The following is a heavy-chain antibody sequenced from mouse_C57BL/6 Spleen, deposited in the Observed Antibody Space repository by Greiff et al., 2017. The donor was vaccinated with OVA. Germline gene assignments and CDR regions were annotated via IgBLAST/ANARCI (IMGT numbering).Heavy chain of an antibody. D-gene: IGHD1-1*01. CDR1: GYTFTDYY. CDR3: ARSHNYYGLDY. Sequence: QVQLQQSGAELVRPGASVKLSCKASGYTFTDYYINWVKQRPGQGLEWIARIYPGSGNTYYNEKFKGKATLTAEKSSSTAYMQLSSLTSEDSAVYFCARSHNYYGLDYWGQGTTLTVSS. V-gene: IGHV1-76*01. CDR2: IYPGSGNT. J-gene: IGHJ2*01.